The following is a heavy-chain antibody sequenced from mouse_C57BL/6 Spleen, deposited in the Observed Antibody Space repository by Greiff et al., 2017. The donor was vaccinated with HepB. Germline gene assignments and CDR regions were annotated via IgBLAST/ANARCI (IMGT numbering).Heavy chain of an antibody. CDR1: GYAFSSSW. J-gene: IGHJ1*03. D-gene: IGHD1-1*01. V-gene: IGHV1-82*01. CDR3: ARYYGSSYWYFDV. Sequence: VQLKESGPELVKPGASVKISCKASGYAFSSSWMNWVKQRPGKGLEWIGRIYPGDGDTNYNGKFKGKATLTADKSSSTAYMQLSSLTSEDSAVYFCARYYGSSYWYFDVWGTGTTVTVSS. CDR2: IYPGDGDT.